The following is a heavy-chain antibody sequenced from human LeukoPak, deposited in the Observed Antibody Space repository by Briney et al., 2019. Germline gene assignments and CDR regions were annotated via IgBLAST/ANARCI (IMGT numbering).Heavy chain of an antibody. CDR1: GGTFSSYA. CDR2: IIPIFGTA. CDR3: AGDYGGNLPFDY. J-gene: IGHJ4*02. D-gene: IGHD4-23*01. Sequence: GASVKVPCKASGGTFSSYAISWVRQAPGQGLEWMGGIIPIFGTANYAQKFQGRVTITADESTSTAYMELSSLRSEDTAVYYCAGDYGGNLPFDYWGQGTLVTVSS. V-gene: IGHV1-69*13.